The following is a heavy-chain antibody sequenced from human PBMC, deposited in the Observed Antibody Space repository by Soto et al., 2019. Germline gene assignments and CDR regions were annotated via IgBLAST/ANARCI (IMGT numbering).Heavy chain of an antibody. Sequence: GGSLRLSCAASGFTVSSNYMSWVRQAPGKGLEWVSVIYSGGSTYYADSVKGRFTISRDNSKNTLYLQMNSLRAVDTAVYYCGRELERRAFDIWGQGTMVTGSS. CDR2: IYSGGST. D-gene: IGHD1-1*01. J-gene: IGHJ3*02. CDR3: GRELERRAFDI. CDR1: GFTVSSNY. V-gene: IGHV3-53*01.